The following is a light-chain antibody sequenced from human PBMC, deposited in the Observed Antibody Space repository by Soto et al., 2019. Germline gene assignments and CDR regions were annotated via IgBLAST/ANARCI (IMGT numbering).Light chain of an antibody. CDR1: QSVSSD. CDR2: AAS. CDR3: QQYNNWPFT. J-gene: IGKJ3*01. Sequence: EIVMTQSPAPLSVSPGERATLSCRASQSVSSDLAWYQQKPGQAPRLLIYAASTRATGIPARFSGSGSGTEFTLTISSLQSEDSAVYYCQQYNNWPFTFGHGTKADIK. V-gene: IGKV3-15*01.